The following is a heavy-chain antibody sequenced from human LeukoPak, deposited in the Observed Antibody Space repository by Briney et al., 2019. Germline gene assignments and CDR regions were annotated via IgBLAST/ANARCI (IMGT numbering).Heavy chain of an antibody. D-gene: IGHD6-13*01. J-gene: IGHJ4*02. CDR1: GFTFSSYS. V-gene: IGHV3-48*04. CDR3: ARGSSHSSSWELDY. CDR2: ISSNSSAM. Sequence: GGSLRLSCAASGFTFSSYSMNWVRQAPGKGLEWVSYISSNSSAMYYADSVKGRFTISRDNAKNSLYLQMNSLRAEDTAVYYCARGSSHSSSWELDYWGQGTLVTVSS.